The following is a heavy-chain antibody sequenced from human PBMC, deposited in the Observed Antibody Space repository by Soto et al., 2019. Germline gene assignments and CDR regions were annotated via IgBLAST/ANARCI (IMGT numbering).Heavy chain of an antibody. D-gene: IGHD4-17*01. CDR3: ASLYGDYGTSDY. CDR2: ISWNSGSI. Sequence: EVQLVESGGGLVQPGRSLRLSCAASGFTFDDYAMHWVRQAPGKGLEWVSGISWNSGSIGYADSVKGRFTISRDNAKNSLYLLMNSLRAEDTALYYCASLYGDYGTSDYWGQGTLVTVSS. J-gene: IGHJ4*02. CDR1: GFTFDDYA. V-gene: IGHV3-9*01.